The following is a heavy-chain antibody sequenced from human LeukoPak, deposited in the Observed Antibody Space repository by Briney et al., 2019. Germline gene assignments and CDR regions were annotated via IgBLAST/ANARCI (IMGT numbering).Heavy chain of an antibody. D-gene: IGHD3-16*01. CDR2: ISGYNGNT. CDR1: GYTFTSYA. V-gene: IGHV1-18*01. CDR3: VRDRGEWIDQYYGMDV. J-gene: IGHJ6*02. Sequence: ASVKVSCKASGYTFTSYAMHWVRQAPGQGLEWMGWISGYNGNTNSAQKVQGRVTMTTDTSTSTAYMELRSLRSDDTAMYYCVRDRGEWIDQYYGMDVWGQGTTVTVSS.